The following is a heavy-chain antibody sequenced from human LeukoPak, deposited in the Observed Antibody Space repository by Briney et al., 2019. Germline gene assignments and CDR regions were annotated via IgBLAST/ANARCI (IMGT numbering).Heavy chain of an antibody. Sequence: ASVKVSCKASGYTFTSYYMHWVRQAPGQGLEWMGIINPSGGSTSYAQKFQGRVTMTRDTSTSTVYMELSSLRSEDTAVYYCARHKWSDYDSMPTKGLFDYWGQGTLVTVSS. V-gene: IGHV1-46*01. CDR2: INPSGGST. D-gene: IGHD3-22*01. CDR3: ARHKWSDYDSMPTKGLFDY. CDR1: GYTFTSYY. J-gene: IGHJ4*02.